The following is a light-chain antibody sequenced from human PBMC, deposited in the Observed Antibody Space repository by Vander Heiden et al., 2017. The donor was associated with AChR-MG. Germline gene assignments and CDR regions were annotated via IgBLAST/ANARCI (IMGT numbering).Light chain of an antibody. Sequence: QSVLTQPPSASGTPGQRVTISCSGSSSTIGDNTVHWYQKLPGAAPKLLICRNNERPSGVPDRFSGSKSGTSASLAIRGLQSEDEADYYCAAWDDGLKGPVFGGGTKLTVL. V-gene: IGLV1-44*01. CDR2: RNN. J-gene: IGLJ2*01. CDR1: SSTIGDNT. CDR3: AAWDDGLKGPV.